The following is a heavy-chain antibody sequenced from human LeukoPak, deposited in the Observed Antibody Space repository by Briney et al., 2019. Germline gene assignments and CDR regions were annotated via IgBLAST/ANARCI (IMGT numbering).Heavy chain of an antibody. D-gene: IGHD2-15*01. CDR2: MNPSSGNT. Sequence: ASVKVSCKASGYTISSYDINWVRQATGQGLEWMGWMNPSSGNTGYAQKFQGRVTMTRNTSISTAYMELSSLRSEDTAVYYCAREGCSGGSCYLNWFDPWGQGTLVTVSS. J-gene: IGHJ5*02. CDR3: AREGCSGGSCYLNWFDP. CDR1: GYTISSYD. V-gene: IGHV1-8*01.